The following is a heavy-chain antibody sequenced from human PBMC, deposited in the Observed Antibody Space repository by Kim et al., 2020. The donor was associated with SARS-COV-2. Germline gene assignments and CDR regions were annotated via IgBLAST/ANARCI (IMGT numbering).Heavy chain of an antibody. V-gene: IGHV3-49*04. CDR2: IRSKAYGGTT. J-gene: IGHJ3*02. CDR3: TQTVRYFDLGGLDAFDI. CDR1: GFTFGDYA. D-gene: IGHD3-9*01. Sequence: GGSLRLSCTASGFTFGDYAMSWVRQAPGKGLEWVGFIRSKAYGGTTEYAASVKGRFTISRDDSKSIAYLQMNSLKTEDTAVYYCTQTVRYFDLGGLDAFDIWGQGTMVTVSS.